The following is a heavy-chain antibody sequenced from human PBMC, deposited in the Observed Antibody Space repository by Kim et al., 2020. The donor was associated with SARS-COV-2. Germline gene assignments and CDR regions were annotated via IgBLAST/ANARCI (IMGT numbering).Heavy chain of an antibody. Sequence: TYAEASVKGRFTIARDNSKNTLYLQMNSLRAEDTAVYYCAKAGSSQPYYWGQGTLVTVSS. CDR3: AKAGSSQPYY. CDR2: T. D-gene: IGHD6-13*01. V-gene: IGHV3-23*01. J-gene: IGHJ4*02.